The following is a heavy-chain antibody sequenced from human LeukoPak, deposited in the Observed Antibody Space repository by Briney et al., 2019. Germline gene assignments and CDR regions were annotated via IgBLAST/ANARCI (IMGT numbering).Heavy chain of an antibody. CDR1: GGSVSSDSYY. D-gene: IGHD6-13*01. CDR2: IHNSGST. V-gene: IGHV4-61*01. Sequence: SETLSLTCTVSGGSVSSDSYYWSWIRQPPGKGLEWIGYIHNSGSTNYNPSLKGRVTISLDASKNQFSLKLSSVTAADTAVYYCVRLKDAWYADYWGQGTLVTVSS. J-gene: IGHJ4*02. CDR3: VRLKDAWYADY.